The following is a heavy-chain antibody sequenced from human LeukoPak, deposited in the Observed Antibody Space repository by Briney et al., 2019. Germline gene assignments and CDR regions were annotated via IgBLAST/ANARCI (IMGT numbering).Heavy chain of an antibody. CDR1: GFTFSSYG. CDR2: IWYDGSNK. CDR3: ARDPYEDDISGLLAPYFFDD. D-gene: IGHD3-22*01. J-gene: IGHJ4*02. Sequence: GGTLRLSCAASGFTFSSYGMHWVRLAPGPGLERVAVIWYDGSNKYYANSVQGRFTITRVNSYKTLYLLMNSLRADANAVYYSARDPYEDDISGLLAPYFFDDWGQGTLVTVSS. V-gene: IGHV3-33*01.